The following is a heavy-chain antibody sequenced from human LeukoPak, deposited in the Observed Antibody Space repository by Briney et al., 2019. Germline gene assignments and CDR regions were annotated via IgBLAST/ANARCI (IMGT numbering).Heavy chain of an antibody. J-gene: IGHJ3*02. V-gene: IGHV4-59*08. CDR1: GGSISNYY. Sequence: SETLSLTCTVSGGSISNYYWSWIRQSPGKGLECIGYIYYSGTGYYNPSLESRVTMSTDRPKNQFSLKLSSVTAADTAMYYCARRGYASGIDAFDIWGQGTMVTVSS. CDR2: IYYSGTG. D-gene: IGHD2-15*01. CDR3: ARRGYASGIDAFDI.